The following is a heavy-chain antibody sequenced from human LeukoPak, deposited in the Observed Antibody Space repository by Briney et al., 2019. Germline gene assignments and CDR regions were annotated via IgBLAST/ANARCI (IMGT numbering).Heavy chain of an antibody. Sequence: PGGSLRLSCAASGFTFSSYWMSWVRQAPGKGLEGVANIKQDGSEKYYVDSVKGRFTISRDNAKNTLYLQMNSLRAEDTAVYYCARLAVAGLHFDYWGQGTLVTVSS. J-gene: IGHJ4*02. CDR3: ARLAVAGLHFDY. V-gene: IGHV3-7*01. CDR2: IKQDGSEK. D-gene: IGHD6-19*01. CDR1: GFTFSSYW.